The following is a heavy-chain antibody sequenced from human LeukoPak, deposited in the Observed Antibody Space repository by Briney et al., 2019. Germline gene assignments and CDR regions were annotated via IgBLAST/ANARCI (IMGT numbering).Heavy chain of an antibody. V-gene: IGHV3-23*01. CDR3: ARTRWLQLWYFDY. D-gene: IGHD5-24*01. Sequence: PGGSLRLSCAASGFTFSSYAMSWVRQAPGTGLEWVSTISGSGGSTYYAGSVKGRFTISRDNSKNTLYLQMNSLRADDTAVYYCARTRWLQLWYFDYWGQGTLVTVSS. CDR2: ISGSGGST. CDR1: GFTFSSYA. J-gene: IGHJ4*02.